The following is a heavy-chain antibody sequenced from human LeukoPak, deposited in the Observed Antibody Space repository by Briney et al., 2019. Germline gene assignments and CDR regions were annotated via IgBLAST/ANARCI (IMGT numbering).Heavy chain of an antibody. CDR3: ARGHIVVVTTNYYGMDV. Sequence: ASVKVSCKASGYTFTGYYMHWVRQAPGQGLECMGWINPNSGGTNYAQKFQGRVTMTRDTSISTAYMELSRLRSDDTAVYYCARGHIVVVTTNYYGMDVWGQGTTVTVSS. V-gene: IGHV1-2*02. CDR2: INPNSGGT. D-gene: IGHD2-21*02. J-gene: IGHJ6*02. CDR1: GYTFTGYY.